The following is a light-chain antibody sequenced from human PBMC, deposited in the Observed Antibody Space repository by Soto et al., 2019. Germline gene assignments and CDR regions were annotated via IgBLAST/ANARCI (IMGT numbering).Light chain of an antibody. V-gene: IGKV1-5*01. J-gene: IGKJ4*01. CDR3: QQYYSYST. CDR2: DAS. Sequence: DIQMTQSPSTLSASVGDRVTITCRASQSISSWLAWYQQKPGKAPKLLIYDASSLESGAPSRFSGSGSGTEFTLTISSLQPDDFATYYCQQYYSYSTFGGGTKVDIK. CDR1: QSISSW.